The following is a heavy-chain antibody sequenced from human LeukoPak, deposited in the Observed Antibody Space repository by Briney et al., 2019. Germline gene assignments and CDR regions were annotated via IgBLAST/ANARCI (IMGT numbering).Heavy chain of an antibody. CDR2: INQSGTT. Sequence: SETLSLICALQGGSFSGYYWSWIRQPPGRGLEWIGEINQSGTTNYNPSLKSRVTVTKDMSNTQFSLKMTSATAADTAVYYCARGYRYYGTGTYRAFDPWGQGTLVIVSS. V-gene: IGHV4-34*01. CDR1: GGSFSGYY. J-gene: IGHJ5*02. CDR3: ARGYRYYGTGTYRAFDP. D-gene: IGHD3-10*01.